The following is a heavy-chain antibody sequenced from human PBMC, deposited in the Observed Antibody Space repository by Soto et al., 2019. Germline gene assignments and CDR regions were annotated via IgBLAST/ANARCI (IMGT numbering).Heavy chain of an antibody. CDR3: ARGRYGDY. CDR1: GYIFTTYG. Sequence: QVHLVQSGAEVKKPGASVKVSCKGSGYIFTTYGITWVRQAPGQGLEWMGWISAHNGNTNYAQKLQARVTVTGDTPTSTAYMELRNLRSDDTAVYYCARGRYGDYWGQGARVTVSS. CDR2: ISAHNGNT. V-gene: IGHV1-18*01. D-gene: IGHD1-1*01. J-gene: IGHJ4*02.